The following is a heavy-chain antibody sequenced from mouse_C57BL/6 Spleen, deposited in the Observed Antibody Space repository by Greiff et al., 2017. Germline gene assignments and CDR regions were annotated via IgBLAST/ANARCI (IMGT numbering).Heavy chain of an antibody. Sequence: QVQLKQPGAELVRPGTSVKLSCKASGYTFTSYWMHWVKQRPGQGLEWIGVIDPSDSYTNYNQKFKGKATLTVDTSSSTAYMQLSSLTSEDSAVYYCARNERPYYFDYWGQGTTLTVSS. CDR2: IDPSDSYT. J-gene: IGHJ2*01. V-gene: IGHV1-59*01. CDR3: ARNERPYYFDY. CDR1: GYTFTSYW.